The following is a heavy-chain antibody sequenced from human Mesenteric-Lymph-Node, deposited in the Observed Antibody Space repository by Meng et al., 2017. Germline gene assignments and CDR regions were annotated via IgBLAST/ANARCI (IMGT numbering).Heavy chain of an antibody. V-gene: IGHV3-15*01. CDR2: IKSKTDGGTT. D-gene: IGHD3-22*01. CDR1: GFTFSNAW. Sequence: ETLSLTCAASGFTFSNAWMSWVRQAPGKGLEWVGRIKSKTDGGTTDYAAPVKGRFTISRDDSKNTLYLQMNSLKTEDTAVYYCTTDYYDSSGYYGNDAFDIWGQGTMVTVSS. CDR3: TTDYYDSSGYYGNDAFDI. J-gene: IGHJ3*02.